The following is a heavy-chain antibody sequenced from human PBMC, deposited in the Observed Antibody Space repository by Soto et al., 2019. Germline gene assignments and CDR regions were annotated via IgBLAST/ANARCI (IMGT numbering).Heavy chain of an antibody. V-gene: IGHV1-46*01. CDR3: ARDPAPRVSSRWSGYYYYGMDV. CDR2: INPSGGST. D-gene: IGHD2-15*01. J-gene: IGHJ6*02. Sequence: ASVKVSCKASGYTFTSYYMHWVRQAPGQGLEWMGIINPSGGSTSYAQKFQGRVTMTRDTSTSTVYMGLSSLRSEDTAVYYCARDPAPRVSSRWSGYYYYGMDVWGQGTTVTVSS. CDR1: GYTFTSYY.